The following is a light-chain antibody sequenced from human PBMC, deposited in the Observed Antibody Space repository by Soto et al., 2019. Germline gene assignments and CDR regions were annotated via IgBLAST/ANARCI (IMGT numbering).Light chain of an antibody. CDR3: QQYENFPIT. V-gene: IGKV1-33*01. J-gene: IGKJ5*01. Sequence: DIQMTQSPSSLSASVGDRVTITCQASQDINKNLIWYQQKPGKAPKLLIYDASDLETGVPSRFSGSGSGTGFTFTISSLQPEDFATYYCQQYENFPITFGQGTRLETK. CDR1: QDINKN. CDR2: DAS.